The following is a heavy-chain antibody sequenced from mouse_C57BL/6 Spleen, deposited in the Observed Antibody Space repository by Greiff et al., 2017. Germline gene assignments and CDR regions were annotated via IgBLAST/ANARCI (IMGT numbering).Heavy chain of an antibody. Sequence: QVQLQQPGAELVKPGASVKMSCKASGYTFTSYWITWVKQRPGQGLEWIGDIYPGSGSTNYNEKFKSKATLTVDTSSSTAYMQLSSLTSEDSAVYYCARYPYGNYVAWFAYWGQGTLVTVSA. D-gene: IGHD2-1*01. CDR3: ARYPYGNYVAWFAY. V-gene: IGHV1-55*01. CDR2: IYPGSGST. CDR1: GYTFTSYW. J-gene: IGHJ3*01.